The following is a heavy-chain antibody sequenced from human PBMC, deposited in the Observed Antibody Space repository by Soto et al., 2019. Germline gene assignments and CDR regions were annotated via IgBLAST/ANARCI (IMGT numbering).Heavy chain of an antibody. V-gene: IGHV4-61*01. J-gene: IGHJ5*02. CDR3: ARDLGVGLRSYGDYVFEGWFDP. Sequence: PSETLSLTCTVSGASVSSGSYGWSWIRQPPGKELEWLGYIYYSGSTNYNPSLKSRVTISVDTSKNQFSLKLSSVTAADTAVYYCARDLGVGLRSYGDYVFEGWFDPWGQGTLVTVSS. D-gene: IGHD4-17*01. CDR2: IYYSGST. CDR1: GASVSSGSYG.